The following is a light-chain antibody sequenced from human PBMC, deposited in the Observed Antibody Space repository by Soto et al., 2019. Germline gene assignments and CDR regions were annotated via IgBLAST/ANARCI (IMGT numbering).Light chain of an antibody. CDR3: SSYTSSSTPVV. CDR1: SSGVGGYNY. V-gene: IGLV2-14*01. Sequence: QSALTQPASVSGSPGQSITISCTGTSSGVGGYNYVSWYQQHPGKAPKLMIYDVSNRPSGVSNRFSGSKSGNTASLTISGLQAEDEADYYRSSYTSSSTPVVFGGGTKLTVL. J-gene: IGLJ2*01. CDR2: DVS.